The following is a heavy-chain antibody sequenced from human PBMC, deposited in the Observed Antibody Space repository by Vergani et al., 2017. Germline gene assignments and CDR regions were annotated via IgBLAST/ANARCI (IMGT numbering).Heavy chain of an antibody. CDR2: IYYSGST. V-gene: IGHV4-31*03. J-gene: IGHJ2*01. Sequence: QVQLQESGPGLVKPSQTLSLTCTVSGGSISSGGYYWSWIRQHPGKGLEWIGYIYYSGSTYYNPSLKSRVTISVDTSKNQFSLKLSSVTAADTAVYYCARDMAMGATKGRRYWYFDLWGRGTLVTVSS. CDR1: GGSISSGGYY. D-gene: IGHD1-26*01. CDR3: ARDMAMGATKGRRYWYFDL.